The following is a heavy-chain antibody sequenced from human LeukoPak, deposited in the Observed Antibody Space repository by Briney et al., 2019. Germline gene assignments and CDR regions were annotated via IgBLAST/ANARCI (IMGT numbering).Heavy chain of an antibody. D-gene: IGHD6-6*01. V-gene: IGHV3-23*01. CDR3: AKVAALSGIVWFDP. J-gene: IGHJ5*02. CDR2: XSGSGGST. Sequence: EWVSXXSGSGGSTYYADSVKGRFTISRDNSKNTLYLQMNSLRAEDTAVYYCAKVAALSGIVWFDPWGQGALVTVSS.